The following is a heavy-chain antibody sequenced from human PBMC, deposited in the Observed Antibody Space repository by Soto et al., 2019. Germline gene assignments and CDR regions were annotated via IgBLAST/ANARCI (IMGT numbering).Heavy chain of an antibody. CDR2: IFYSGST. D-gene: IGHD3-3*01. V-gene: IGHV4-59*01. Sequence: QVQLQESGPGLVKPSETLSLTCTVSGGSISSYYWSWIRQPPGKGLEWIGYIFYSGSTNYNPSLKXXVTLSVDTSKNLFSLKLSSVTAADTAVYYCARDGGTNGMDVWGQGTTVTVSS. CDR3: ARDGGTNGMDV. J-gene: IGHJ6*02. CDR1: GGSISSYY.